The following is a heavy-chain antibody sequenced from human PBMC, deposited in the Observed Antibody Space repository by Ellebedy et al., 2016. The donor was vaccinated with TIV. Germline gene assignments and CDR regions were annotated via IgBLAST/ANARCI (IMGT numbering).Heavy chain of an antibody. CDR2: ISGSGTNI. V-gene: IGHV3-11*04. J-gene: IGHJ6*02. D-gene: IGHD2-2*01. Sequence: GESLKISCTASGFSISDYYMSWVRQAPGKGLEWVSYISGSGTNIQYADSVKGRFTISRDNARNSLYLQMNRLRTEDTAVYYCAREDIVVVRDGMDVWGQGTTVRVSS. CDR3: AREDIVVVRDGMDV. CDR1: GFSISDYY.